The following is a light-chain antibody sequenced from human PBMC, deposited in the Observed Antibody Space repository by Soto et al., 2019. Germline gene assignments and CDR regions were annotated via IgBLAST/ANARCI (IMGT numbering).Light chain of an antibody. CDR1: SSDVGRYDY. V-gene: IGLV2-8*01. Sequence: QSVLTQPPSACGSPGQSVTISCTGTSSDVGRYDYVSWYRQEPGKAPKLIIYEVSKRPSGVPDRFSGSKSGTTASLTVSGLQAEDEANYYCCSYTGSNTLVVFGGGTKVTVL. J-gene: IGLJ2*01. CDR3: CSYTGSNTLVV. CDR2: EVS.